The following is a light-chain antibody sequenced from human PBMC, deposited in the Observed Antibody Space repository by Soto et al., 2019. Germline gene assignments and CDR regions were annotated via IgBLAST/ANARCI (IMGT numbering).Light chain of an antibody. V-gene: IGKV3-15*01. Sequence: EIVMTQSPATLSVSPGERATLSCRASQSVNSHLAWFQQRPGQAPRLLMFEASTRSTGVPARFSASGSGTDFTLTIIGLQSEDFAVYYCQQYHIWYTFGQGTELEIK. CDR2: EAS. J-gene: IGKJ2*01. CDR3: QQYHIWYT. CDR1: QSVNSH.